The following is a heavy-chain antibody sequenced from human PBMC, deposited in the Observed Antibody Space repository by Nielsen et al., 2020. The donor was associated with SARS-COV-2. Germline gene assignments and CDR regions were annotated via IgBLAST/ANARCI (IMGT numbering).Heavy chain of an antibody. CDR2: ISGSGSTT. J-gene: IGHJ6*02. CDR1: GFTFSSYA. Sequence: GESLQISCAASGFTFSSYAISWVRQDPGKGLEWVAGISGSGSTTYYADSVKGRLIISRDKSTNTLYLQMHSLRAEDTAVYYCAKGDRLYFDSYYGMDVWGQGTTVSVSS. V-gene: IGHV3-23*01. D-gene: IGHD3-9*01. CDR3: AKGDRLYFDSYYGMDV.